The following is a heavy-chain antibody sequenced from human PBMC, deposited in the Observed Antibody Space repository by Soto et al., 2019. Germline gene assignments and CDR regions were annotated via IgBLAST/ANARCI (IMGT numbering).Heavy chain of an antibody. CDR1: GDSVSSGSPY. D-gene: IGHD2-21*02. CDR3: ARVFWGGDCSSRTRPSYCDS. Sequence: QVQLQASGPGLVKPSETLSLTCTVSGDSVSSGSPYWSWVRQPQGSGLKWVGYIYYSEDTNYNPSLLGRLTISAGTSMIQFSLYLTSVMGADTALSYCARVFWGGDCSSRTRPSYCDSWGQGRLVSVSS. CDR2: IYYSEDT. V-gene: IGHV4-61*01. J-gene: IGHJ4*02.